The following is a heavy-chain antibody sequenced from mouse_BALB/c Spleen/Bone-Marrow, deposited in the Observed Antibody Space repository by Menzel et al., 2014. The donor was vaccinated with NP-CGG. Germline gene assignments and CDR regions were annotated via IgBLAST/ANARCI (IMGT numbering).Heavy chain of an antibody. V-gene: IGHV14-3*02. CDR2: IDPANGNN. CDR3: APYYYGSSLFAY. J-gene: IGHJ3*01. D-gene: IGHD1-1*01. Sequence: VQLQQSGAELVKPGASVKLSCTASGFNIKDTYIHWVKQRPEQGLEWIGRIDPANGNNKYDPKFQGKATITADTSSNTAYLQLSSLTSEDTAVYYCAPYYYGSSLFAYWGQGTLVSASA. CDR1: GFNIKDTY.